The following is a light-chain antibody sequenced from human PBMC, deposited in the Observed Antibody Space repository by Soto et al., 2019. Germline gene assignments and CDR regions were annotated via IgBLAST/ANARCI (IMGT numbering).Light chain of an antibody. CDR2: AAS. Sequence: DIQKTQSPSSLSASVGDRVTITCRTNQTIINYLNWSQQKPGKAPKLLISAASSLQSGVPSRFTGSGSGTDFTLTISSLQPEDFATYYCHQTYTSPITFGQGTRLEIK. CDR1: QTIINY. J-gene: IGKJ5*01. CDR3: HQTYTSPIT. V-gene: IGKV1-39*01.